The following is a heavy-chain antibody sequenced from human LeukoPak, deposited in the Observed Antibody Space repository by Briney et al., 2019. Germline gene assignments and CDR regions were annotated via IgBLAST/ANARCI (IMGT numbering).Heavy chain of an antibody. CDR3: AKDQYGGNPQYYFDY. J-gene: IGHJ4*02. V-gene: IGHV3-23*01. CDR2: SSGSGGST. Sequence: GGSLRLSCAASGFTFSSYAMSWGRQAPGKGLEWVSASSGSGGSTYYADSVKGRFTISRDNSKNTLYLQMYSQRAKDTDVYYCAKDQYGGNPQYYFDYWGQGTLVTVSS. D-gene: IGHD4-23*01. CDR1: GFTFSSYA.